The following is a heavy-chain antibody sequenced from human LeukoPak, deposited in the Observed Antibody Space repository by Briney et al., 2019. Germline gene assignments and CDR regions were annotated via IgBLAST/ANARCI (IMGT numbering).Heavy chain of an antibody. D-gene: IGHD6-6*01. CDR3: ARDRTSSSRTLDY. CDR2: ISYDGSSK. Sequence: GGSLRLSCAASGFTFNTYALHWVRQAPGKGLEWVAVISYDGSSKYYTDSVKGRFTISRDNSKNTLYLQMNSLRAEDTAVYYCARDRTSSSRTLDYWGQGTLVTVSS. CDR1: GFTFNTYA. J-gene: IGHJ4*02. V-gene: IGHV3-30-3*01.